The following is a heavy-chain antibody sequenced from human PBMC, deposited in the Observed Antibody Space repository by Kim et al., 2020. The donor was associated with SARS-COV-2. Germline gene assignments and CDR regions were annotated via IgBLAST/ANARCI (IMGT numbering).Heavy chain of an antibody. Sequence: GGSLRLSCAASGFTFRSYAMNWVRQTPGKGLEWVSYISTSGTTIYYADSVKGRFTISRDNAKNSLYLQMNSLRAEDTAIYYCARVYYSFDYSGQGTLVTV. J-gene: IGHJ4*02. V-gene: IGHV3-48*03. CDR1: GFTFRSYA. CDR2: ISTSGTTI. CDR3: ARVYYSFDY. D-gene: IGHD3-10*01.